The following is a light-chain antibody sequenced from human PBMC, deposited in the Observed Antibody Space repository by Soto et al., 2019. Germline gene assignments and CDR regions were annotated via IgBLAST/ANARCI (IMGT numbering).Light chain of an antibody. CDR2: DVY. J-gene: IGLJ2*01. V-gene: IGLV2-14*01. CDR1: SSDVGGYDS. Sequence: QSALTQPASVSGSPGQSITISCTGTSSDVGGYDSVSWYQQHPGKAPKLMIYDVYTRPSGVSNRFSGSKSGNTASLIISGLQAEDEADYYCSSYTSTNTLVFGGGTKLTVL. CDR3: SSYTSTNTLV.